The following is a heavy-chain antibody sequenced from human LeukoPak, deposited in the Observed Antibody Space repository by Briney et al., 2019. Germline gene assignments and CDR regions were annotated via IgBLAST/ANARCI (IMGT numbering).Heavy chain of an antibody. CDR2: IYYSGST. V-gene: IGHV4-59*01. D-gene: IGHD3-10*01. CDR3: ARDRRFGVTTSLYV. CDR1: GGSFSSYY. J-gene: IGHJ6*04. Sequence: PSETLSLTCTVSGGSFSSYYWSWIRQPPGKGLEWIGYIYYSGSTNYNPSLKSRVTISVDTSKNQFSLKLSSVTAADTAVYYCARDRRFGVTTSLYVWGKGTTVTVSS.